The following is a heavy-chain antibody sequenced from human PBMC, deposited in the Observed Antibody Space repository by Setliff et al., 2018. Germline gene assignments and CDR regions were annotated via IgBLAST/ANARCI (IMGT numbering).Heavy chain of an antibody. CDR2: ISSYNDVT. V-gene: IGHV1-18*01. J-gene: IGHJ3*02. CDR1: GHIFSSYG. CDR3: AISSLSICSGGSCPNAFDI. Sequence: ASVKVSCKASGHIFSSYGISWVRQAPGQGLEWMGWISSYNDVTNYEQRFQVRVTMTTDTSASAAYMELRGLRPDDTAIYYCAISSLSICSGGSCPNAFDIWGQGTLVTVSS. D-gene: IGHD2-15*01.